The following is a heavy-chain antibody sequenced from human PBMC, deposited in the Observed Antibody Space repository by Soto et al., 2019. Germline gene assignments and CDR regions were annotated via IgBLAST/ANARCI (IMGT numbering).Heavy chain of an antibody. D-gene: IGHD4-4*01. V-gene: IGHV4-34*01. Sequence: SETLSLTCAVSGGSFSGYYWSWIRQPPGKGLEWIGEINHSGSTNYNPSLKSRVTISVDTSKNQFSLKLSSVTAADTAVYYCARGTTYYYYMDVWGKGTTVTVSS. CDR1: GGSFSGYY. CDR3: ARGTTYYYYMDV. J-gene: IGHJ6*03. CDR2: INHSGST.